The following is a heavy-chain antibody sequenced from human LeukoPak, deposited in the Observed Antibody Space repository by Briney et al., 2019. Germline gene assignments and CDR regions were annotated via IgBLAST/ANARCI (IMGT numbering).Heavy chain of an antibody. CDR2: ISGYNGNT. J-gene: IGHJ4*02. CDR1: GYTFTSYG. D-gene: IGHD3-22*01. V-gene: IGHV1-18*01. CDR3: ARGGWYYYDSSGYYLIVN. Sequence: EASVKVSCKASGYTFTSYGISWVRQAPGQGLEWMGWISGYNGNTKYAQKFQARVTLTTDTSTSTAYMELWSLRSDDTALYYCARGGWYYYDSSGYYLIVNWGQGTLVTVSS.